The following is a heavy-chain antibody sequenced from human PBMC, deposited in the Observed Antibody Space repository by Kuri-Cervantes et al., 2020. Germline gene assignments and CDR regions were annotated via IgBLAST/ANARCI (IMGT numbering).Heavy chain of an antibody. CDR1: GDTLSNYA. D-gene: IGHD5-18*01. CDR2: IIPIFGTA. Sequence: SVKVSCKASGDTLSNYAISWVRQAPGQGLEWMGGIIPIFGTANYAQKFQGRVTITADESTSTAYMELSSLRSEDTAVYYCARAEWEFDNTAMVPGAFDIWGQGTMVTVSS. J-gene: IGHJ3*02. V-gene: IGHV1-69*13. CDR3: ARAEWEFDNTAMVPGAFDI.